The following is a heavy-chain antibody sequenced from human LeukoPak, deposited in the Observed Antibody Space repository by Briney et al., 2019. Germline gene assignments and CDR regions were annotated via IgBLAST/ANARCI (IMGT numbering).Heavy chain of an antibody. J-gene: IGHJ4*02. Sequence: PSETLSLTCAVYGVSFSGYYWSWIRQPPGKGLEWIGEINHSGSTNYNPSLKSRVTISVDTSKSQFSLKLSSVTAADTAVYYCARGLRGYSYGSGPYYFDYWGQGTLVTVSS. CDR2: INHSGST. V-gene: IGHV4-34*01. D-gene: IGHD5-18*01. CDR3: ARGLRGYSYGSGPYYFDY. CDR1: GVSFSGYY.